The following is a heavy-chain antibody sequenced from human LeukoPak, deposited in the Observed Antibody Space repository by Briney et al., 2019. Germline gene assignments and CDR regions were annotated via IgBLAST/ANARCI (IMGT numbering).Heavy chain of an antibody. CDR2: ISSSSSYI. D-gene: IGHD2-15*01. V-gene: IGHV3-21*01. J-gene: IGHJ3*02. CDR3: AREEVIEVGGAFDI. Sequence: GGSLRLSCAASGFTFSSYSMNWVRQAPGKGLEWVSSISSSSSYIYYADSVKGRFTISRDNAKNSLYLQMNSLRAEDTAVYYCAREEVIEVGGAFDIWGQGTMVTVSS. CDR1: GFTFSSYS.